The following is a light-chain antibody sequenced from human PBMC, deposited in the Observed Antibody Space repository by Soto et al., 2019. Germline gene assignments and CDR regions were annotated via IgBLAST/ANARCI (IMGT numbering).Light chain of an antibody. V-gene: IGLV1-40*01. CDR2: GNS. Sequence: QAVVTQPPSVSGAPGQRVTISCTGSSSNIGAGYDVHWYQQLRGTAPKLLIYGNSNRPSGVPDRFSGSKSGTSASLAITGLQAEDEADYYCQSYDSSLSGSVVFGGGTKVTVL. CDR1: SSNIGAGYD. J-gene: IGLJ2*01. CDR3: QSYDSSLSGSVV.